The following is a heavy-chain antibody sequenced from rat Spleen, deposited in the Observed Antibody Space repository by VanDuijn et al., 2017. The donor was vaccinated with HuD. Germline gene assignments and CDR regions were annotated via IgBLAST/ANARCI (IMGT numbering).Heavy chain of an antibody. CDR2: ISADGTNT. Sequence: EVQLVASDGGLVQPGRSLKLSCAASGFTFSDYFMAWVRQAPAQGLEWVATISADGTNTYYRDSVKGRFTVSRDDVRSTLYLQMDSLRSEDTATYYCVREGGGLSWGQGVMVTVSS. V-gene: IGHV5-29*01. CDR3: VREGGGLS. CDR1: GFTFSDYF. D-gene: IGHD1-11*01. J-gene: IGHJ2*01.